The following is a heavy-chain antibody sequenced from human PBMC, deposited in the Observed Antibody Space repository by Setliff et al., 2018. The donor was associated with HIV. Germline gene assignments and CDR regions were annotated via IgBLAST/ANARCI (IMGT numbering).Heavy chain of an antibody. J-gene: IGHJ4*02. V-gene: IGHV4-61*02. CDR2: IYTSGST. Sequence: SETLSLTCSVSGGSISSGTDFWSWIRQPAGKGLEWIGRIYTSGSTKYNPSLDSRVTISVDTSKNQFSLNLRSVTAADTAVYYCAREPAAGAYYFDYWGQGALVTVSS. CDR1: GGSISSGTDF. CDR3: AREPAAGAYYFDY. D-gene: IGHD6-13*01.